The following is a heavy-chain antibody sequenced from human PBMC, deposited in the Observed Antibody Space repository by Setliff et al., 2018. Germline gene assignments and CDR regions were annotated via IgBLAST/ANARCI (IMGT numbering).Heavy chain of an antibody. Sequence: SETLSLTCTVSDGSISSYYWSWIRQPAGKGLEWIGHIYIGGSANYNPSLKSRVTMSIDTSKNQFSLKLNSVTAADMAVYYCAREQWLDPPGYYYMDVWAKGTTVTVSS. CDR1: DGSISSYY. CDR2: IYIGGSA. CDR3: AREQWLDPPGYYYMDV. D-gene: IGHD6-19*01. V-gene: IGHV4-4*07. J-gene: IGHJ6*03.